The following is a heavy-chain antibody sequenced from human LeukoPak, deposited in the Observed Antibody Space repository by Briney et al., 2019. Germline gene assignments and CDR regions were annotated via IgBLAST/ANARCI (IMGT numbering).Heavy chain of an antibody. Sequence: SLKVSCKASGGTFSSYAISWVRQAPGQGLEWMGRIIPIFGIANYAQKFQGRVTITADKSTSTAYMELSSLRSEDTAVYYCARDRAGTGTPYYYGMDVWGQGTTVTVSS. CDR2: IIPIFGIA. CDR1: GGTFSSYA. D-gene: IGHD1-1*01. CDR3: ARDRAGTGTPYYYGMDV. V-gene: IGHV1-69*04. J-gene: IGHJ6*02.